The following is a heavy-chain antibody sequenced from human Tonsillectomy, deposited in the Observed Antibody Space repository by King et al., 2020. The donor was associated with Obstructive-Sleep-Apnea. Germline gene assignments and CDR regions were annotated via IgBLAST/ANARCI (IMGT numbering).Heavy chain of an antibody. CDR3: ARGSGFTEFDY. Sequence: VQLVESGGGLVQPGGSLRLSCAASGFTFSSYDMHWVRQATGKGLEWVSAIGTAGETYYPVSVKGRFTISRENAKNSLYLQMNSLRAGDTAVYYCARGSGFTEFDYWGQGTLVTVSS. J-gene: IGHJ4*02. D-gene: IGHD3-9*01. CDR1: GFTFSSYD. CDR2: IGTAGET. V-gene: IGHV3-13*04.